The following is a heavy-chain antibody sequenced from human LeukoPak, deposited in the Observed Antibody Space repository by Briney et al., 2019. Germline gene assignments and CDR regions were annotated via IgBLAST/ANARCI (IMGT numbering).Heavy chain of an antibody. CDR3: AKDGPGMGAFDI. CDR2: ISGSGGST. D-gene: IGHD6-13*01. V-gene: IGHV3-23*01. CDR1: GFTFSSYG. J-gene: IGHJ3*02. Sequence: GGTLRLSCAASGFTFSSYGMSWVRQAPGKGLEWVSAISGSGGSTYYADSVKGRFTISRDNSKNTLYLQMNSLRAEDTAVYYCAKDGPGMGAFDIWGQGTMVTVSS.